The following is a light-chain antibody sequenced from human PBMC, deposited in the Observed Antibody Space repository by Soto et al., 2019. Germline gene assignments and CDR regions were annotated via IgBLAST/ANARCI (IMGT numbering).Light chain of an antibody. Sequence: QMTQSPSSLSASVGDTVTITCRASQGIRNDLSWYQQKPGKAPKRLIYAASSLHSGVPSRFSGSASGTEFTLAIIGLQPEDFAPYYCLHHSSHPRRFGEGTNVDI. CDR1: QGIRND. V-gene: IGKV1-17*01. CDR2: AAS. CDR3: LHHSSHPRR. J-gene: IGKJ1*01.